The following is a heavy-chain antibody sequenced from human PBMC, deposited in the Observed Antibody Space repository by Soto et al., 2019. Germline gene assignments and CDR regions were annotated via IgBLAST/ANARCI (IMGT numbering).Heavy chain of an antibody. Sequence: QVQLVQSGAEVKKPGASVKVSCKASGYTFTSYAMHWVRQAPGQRLEWMGWINAGNGNTKYSQKFQGRVTITRDTSASTAYMELSRMRDQDTAVYYCARDLGGDIVVVVAATGAFDIWGQGTMVTVSS. CDR3: ARDLGGDIVVVVAATGAFDI. V-gene: IGHV1-3*01. CDR2: INAGNGNT. D-gene: IGHD2-15*01. J-gene: IGHJ3*02. CDR1: GYTFTSYA.